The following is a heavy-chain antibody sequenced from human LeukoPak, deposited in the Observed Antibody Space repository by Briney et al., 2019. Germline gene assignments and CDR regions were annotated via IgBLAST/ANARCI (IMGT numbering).Heavy chain of an antibody. V-gene: IGHV3-48*04. CDR3: SRDYHRRLSDQWGYYYYMDV. Sequence: GGSLRLSCAVSGFTLSRYSMNWVRQAPGKGLEWVSYISSSSRTTNYADSVKGRFTISRDNAKNSLYLQMNSLRAEDTAVYYCSRDYHRRLSDQWGYYYYMDVWGKGTTVTVSS. CDR2: ISSSSRTT. CDR1: GFTLSRYS. D-gene: IGHD1-26*01. J-gene: IGHJ6*03.